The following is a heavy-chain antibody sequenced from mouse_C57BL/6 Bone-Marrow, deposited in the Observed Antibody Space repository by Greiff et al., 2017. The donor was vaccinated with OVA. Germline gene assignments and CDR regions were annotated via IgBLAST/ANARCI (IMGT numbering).Heavy chain of an antibody. CDR3: AKGDDYLAWFAY. CDR1: GFSLTSYG. V-gene: IGHV2-5*01. D-gene: IGHD2-4*01. J-gene: IGHJ3*01. CDR2: IWRGGST. Sequence: VQLQQSGPGLVQPSQSLSITCTVSGFSLTSYGVHWVRQSPGKGLEWLGVIWRGGSTDYNAAFMSRLRITKDNSKSQVFFKMNSLQADDTAIYYCAKGDDYLAWFAYWGQGTLVTVSA.